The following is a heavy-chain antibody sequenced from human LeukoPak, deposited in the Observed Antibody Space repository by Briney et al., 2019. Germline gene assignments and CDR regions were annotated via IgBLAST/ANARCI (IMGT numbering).Heavy chain of an antibody. Sequence: ASVKVSCKASGYTFTSYGISRVRQAPGQGLEWMGWISAYNGNTNYAQKLQGRVTMTTDTSTSTAYMELRSLRSDDTAVYYCARHVPKTYYYDSSGFFFDYWGQGTLVTVSS. CDR3: ARHVPKTYYYDSSGFFFDY. CDR1: GYTFTSYG. J-gene: IGHJ4*02. V-gene: IGHV1-18*01. CDR2: ISAYNGNT. D-gene: IGHD3-22*01.